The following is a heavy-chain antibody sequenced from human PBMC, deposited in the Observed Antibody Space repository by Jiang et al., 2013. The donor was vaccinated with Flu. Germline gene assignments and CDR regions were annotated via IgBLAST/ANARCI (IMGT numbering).Heavy chain of an antibody. CDR1: GYTFTSYG. J-gene: IGHJ1*01. Sequence: SVKVSCKASGYTFTSYGISWVRQAPGQGLEWMGWISAYNGNTNYAQKLQGRVTMTTDTSTSTAYMELSSLRSEDTAVYYCASPSPRLPYPSANFQHWGQGTLVTVSS. CDR2: ISAYNGNT. D-gene: IGHD2-15*01. V-gene: IGHV1-18*01. CDR3: ASPSPRLPYPSANFQH.